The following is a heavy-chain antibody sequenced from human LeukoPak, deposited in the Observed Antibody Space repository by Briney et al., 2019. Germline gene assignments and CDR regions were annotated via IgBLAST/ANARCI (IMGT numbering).Heavy chain of an antibody. D-gene: IGHD2-2*01. Sequence: PSETLSLTCAVYGGSFSGYYWSWIRQPPGKGLEWIGEINHSGSTNYNPSLKSRVTISVDTSKNQFSLKLSSVTAADTAVYYCARLGRDIVVVLTVYYYYYYYMDVWGNGTTVTISS. V-gene: IGHV4-34*01. J-gene: IGHJ6*03. CDR3: ARLGRDIVVVLTVYYYYYYYMDV. CDR2: INHSGST. CDR1: GGSFSGYY.